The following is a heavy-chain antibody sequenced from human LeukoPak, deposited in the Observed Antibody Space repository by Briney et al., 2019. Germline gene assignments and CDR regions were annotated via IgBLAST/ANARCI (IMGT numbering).Heavy chain of an antibody. CDR1: GYTFTSYG. D-gene: IGHD2-15*01. CDR2: ISAYNGNT. J-gene: IGHJ4*02. Sequence: GASVKVSCKASGYTFTSYGISWVRQAPGQGLEWMGWISAYNGNTNYAQKLQGRVTMTTDTSTSTAYMELRSVRSDETAVYYCAREQDIVVVVAATRVLDDWGQGTLVTVSS. CDR3: AREQDIVVVVAATRVLDD. V-gene: IGHV1-18*01.